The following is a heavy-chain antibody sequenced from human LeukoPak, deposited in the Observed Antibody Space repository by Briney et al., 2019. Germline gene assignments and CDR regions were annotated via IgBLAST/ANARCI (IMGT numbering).Heavy chain of an antibody. D-gene: IGHD3-10*01. CDR1: GGSISSSSYY. V-gene: IGHV4-39*02. Sequence: TSETLSLTCTVSGGSISSSSYYWGWIRQPPGKGLEWIESIYYSGITYYNPALKIRLTISVDTYKIQFSLKLSSVTAADTAVYYCARDILSYYGSGSYYTYPEYWGQGTLVTVSS. J-gene: IGHJ4*02. CDR3: ARDILSYYGSGSYYTYPEY. CDR2: IYYSGIT.